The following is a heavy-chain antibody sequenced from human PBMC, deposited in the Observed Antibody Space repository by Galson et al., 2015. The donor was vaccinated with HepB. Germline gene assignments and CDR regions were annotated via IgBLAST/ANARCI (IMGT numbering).Heavy chain of an antibody. CDR2: IYPGDSDT. CDR3: ARGVAGYIMVAIKPYYFDY. Sequence: QSGAEVKKPGESLKISCKGSGYSFTSYWIGWVRQMPGKGLEWMGIIYPGDSDTRYSPSFQGQVTISADKSISTAYLQWSSLKASDTAMYYCARGVAGYIMVAIKPYYFDYWGQGTLVTVSS. CDR1: GYSFTSYW. D-gene: IGHD5-12*01. V-gene: IGHV5-51*01. J-gene: IGHJ4*02.